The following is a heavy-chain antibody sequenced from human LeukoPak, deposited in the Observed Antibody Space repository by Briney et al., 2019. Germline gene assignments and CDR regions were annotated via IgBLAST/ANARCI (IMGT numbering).Heavy chain of an antibody. Sequence: SETLSLTCTVSGGSISSSSYYWGWIRQPPGKGLEWIGSIYYSGSTYYNPSLKSRVTISVDTSKNQFSLKLSSVTAADTAVYYCNCVLYYYDSSGYYSLTYDAFDIWGQGTMVTVSS. CDR1: GGSISSSSYY. CDR2: IYYSGST. D-gene: IGHD3-22*01. CDR3: NCVLYYYDSSGYYSLTYDAFDI. V-gene: IGHV4-39*07. J-gene: IGHJ3*02.